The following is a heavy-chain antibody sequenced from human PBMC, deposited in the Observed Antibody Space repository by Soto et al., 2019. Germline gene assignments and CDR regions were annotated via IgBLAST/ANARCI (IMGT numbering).Heavy chain of an antibody. CDR1: GFTFSSYG. Sequence: QVQLVESGGGVVQPGRSLRLSCAASGFTFSSYGMHWVRQAPGKGLEWVAVISYDGSNKYYADSVKGRFTISRDYSKNTLYLQMNSLRAEATAVYYCDPWFGAFDYWGQGTLVTVSS. CDR2: ISYDGSNK. V-gene: IGHV3-30*03. J-gene: IGHJ4*02. D-gene: IGHD3-10*01. CDR3: DPWFGAFDY.